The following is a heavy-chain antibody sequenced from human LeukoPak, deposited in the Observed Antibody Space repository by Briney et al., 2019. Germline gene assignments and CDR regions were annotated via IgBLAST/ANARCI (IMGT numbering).Heavy chain of an antibody. D-gene: IGHD3-9*01. V-gene: IGHV1-69*04. Sequence: GSSVKVSCKASGGTFSSYAISWVRQAPGQGLEWMGRIIPILGIANYAQKFQGRVTITADKSTSTAYMELSSLRSEDTAVYYCATTRPYDILTGYYRDYYYYYYMDVWGKGTTVTVSS. CDR3: ATTRPYDILTGYYRDYYYYYYMDV. CDR1: GGTFSSYA. J-gene: IGHJ6*03. CDR2: IIPILGIA.